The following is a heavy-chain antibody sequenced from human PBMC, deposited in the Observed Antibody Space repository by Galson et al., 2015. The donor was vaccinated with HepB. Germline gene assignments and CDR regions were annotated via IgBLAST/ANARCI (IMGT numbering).Heavy chain of an antibody. CDR3: ARTKQRLVEGNNWFDP. J-gene: IGHJ5*02. CDR1: GFTFSDYY. Sequence: SLRLSCAASGFTFSDYYMSWIRQAPGKGLEWVSYISSSGSTIYYADSVKGRFTISRDNAKNSLYLQMNSLRAEDTAVYYCARTKQRLVEGNNWFDPWGQGTLVTVSS. D-gene: IGHD6-13*01. CDR2: ISSSGSTI. V-gene: IGHV3-11*01.